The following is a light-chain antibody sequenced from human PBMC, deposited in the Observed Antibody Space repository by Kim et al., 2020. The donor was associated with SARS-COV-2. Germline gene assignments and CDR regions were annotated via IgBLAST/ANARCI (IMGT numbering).Light chain of an antibody. CDR1: QSVSSN. CDR2: GAS. J-gene: IGKJ2*01. V-gene: IGKV3-15*01. CDR3: QQYNNWPPDT. Sequence: VSPGERATLSCRASQSVSSNLAWYQQKPGQAPRLYIYGASTRATGIPARFSGSGSGTEFTLTISSLQSEDFAVYYCQQYNNWPPDTFGQGTKLEI.